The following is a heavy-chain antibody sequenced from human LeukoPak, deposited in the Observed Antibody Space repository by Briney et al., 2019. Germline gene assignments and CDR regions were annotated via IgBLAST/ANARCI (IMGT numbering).Heavy chain of an antibody. CDR3: AKTRDYYDSSGYYVHWFDP. CDR2: ISGSGATT. V-gene: IGHV3-23*01. Sequence: PGGSLRLSCAASGFTFNNYAMSWVRQAPGKGLEWVPSISGSGATTYYADSVKGRFTISRDNSENTLYLQMNSLRAEDTAVYYCAKTRDYYDSSGYYVHWFDPWGQGTLVTVSS. J-gene: IGHJ5*02. CDR1: GFTFNNYA. D-gene: IGHD3-22*01.